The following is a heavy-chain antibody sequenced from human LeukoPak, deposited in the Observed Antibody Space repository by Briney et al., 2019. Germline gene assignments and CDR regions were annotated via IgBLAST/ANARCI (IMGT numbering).Heavy chain of an antibody. V-gene: IGHV3-23*01. CDR3: AKKLGSSPGDFFDY. J-gene: IGHJ4*02. CDR1: GFIFSRYA. D-gene: IGHD6-6*01. Sequence: SGGSLRLSCAASGFIFSRYAMSWVRQAPGKGLEWVSDINDNGGGTFYVDSVKGRFTVSRDNSKNTLYMQMNSLRGGDTAVYYCAKKLGSSPGDFFDYWGQGTLVTVSS. CDR2: INDNGGGT.